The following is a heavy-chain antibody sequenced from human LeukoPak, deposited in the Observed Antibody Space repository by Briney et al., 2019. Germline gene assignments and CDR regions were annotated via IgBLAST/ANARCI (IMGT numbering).Heavy chain of an antibody. D-gene: IGHD5/OR15-5a*01. Sequence: PSETLSLTCTVSGGSISSYYWSWIRQPAGKGLEWIGRIYSSGSTNYSPSLKSRVTISVDTSKIQFSLKLSSVTAADTAVYYCARGRALYEPSENAFDIWGQGTMVTVSS. V-gene: IGHV4-4*07. CDR3: ARGRALYEPSENAFDI. J-gene: IGHJ3*02. CDR1: GGSISSYY. CDR2: IYSSGST.